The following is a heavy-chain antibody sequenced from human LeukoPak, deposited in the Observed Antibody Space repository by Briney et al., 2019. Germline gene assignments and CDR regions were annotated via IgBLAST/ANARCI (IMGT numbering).Heavy chain of an antibody. D-gene: IGHD3-22*01. J-gene: IGHJ4*02. CDR3: ARGVYYYDGRGYCFDY. V-gene: IGHV4-30-4*08. CDR2: IYYSGST. Sequence: WARQPPGKGLEWIGYIYYSGSTYYNPSLKSRVTISVDTSKNQFSLKLSSVTAADTAVYYCARGVYYYDGRGYCFDYWGQGTLVTVSS.